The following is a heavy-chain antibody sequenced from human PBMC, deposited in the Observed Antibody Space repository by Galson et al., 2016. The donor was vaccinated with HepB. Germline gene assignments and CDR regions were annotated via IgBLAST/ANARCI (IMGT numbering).Heavy chain of an antibody. J-gene: IGHJ4*02. CDR3: ARDYVSRLDY. V-gene: IGHV3-30*03. CDR2: ISYDGHNR. CDR1: GLTFRSYG. D-gene: IGHD3-16*01. Sequence: SLRLSCAVSGLTFRSYGMDWVRQAPGKGLEWVATISYDGHNRFYVDSAKGRFTISRDNSRNTLYLQMNSLRAEDTAVYYCARDYVSRLDYWGQGTLVTVSS.